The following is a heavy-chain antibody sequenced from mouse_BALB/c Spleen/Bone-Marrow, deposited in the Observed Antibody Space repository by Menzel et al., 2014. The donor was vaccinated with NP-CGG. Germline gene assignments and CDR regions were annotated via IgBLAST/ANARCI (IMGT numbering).Heavy chain of an antibody. Sequence: VKVVESGAELVRPGTSVKVSCKASGYAFTNYLIDWVKQRPGQGLEWIGVINPGSGGTNYNEKFKGKATLTADKSSSTAYMQLSSLTSDDSAVYFCARHYFDYWGQGTTLTVSS. J-gene: IGHJ2*01. CDR3: ARHYFDY. CDR1: GYAFTNYL. CDR2: INPGSGGT. V-gene: IGHV1-54*01.